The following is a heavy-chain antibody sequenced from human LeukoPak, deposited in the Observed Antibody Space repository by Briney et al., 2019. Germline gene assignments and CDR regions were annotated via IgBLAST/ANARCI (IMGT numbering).Heavy chain of an antibody. CDR1: GFTVSNIY. CDR2: IYSGGDT. Sequence: PGGSLRLSCAASGFTVSNIYMTWVRQAPGKGLEWVSVIYSGGDTYHAESVKGRFTISRDNSKNTLYLQMNSLRAEDTAVYYCARDGVYYYDSSGYSHFDYWGQGTLVTVSS. V-gene: IGHV3-66*02. CDR3: ARDGVYYYDSSGYSHFDY. D-gene: IGHD3-22*01. J-gene: IGHJ4*02.